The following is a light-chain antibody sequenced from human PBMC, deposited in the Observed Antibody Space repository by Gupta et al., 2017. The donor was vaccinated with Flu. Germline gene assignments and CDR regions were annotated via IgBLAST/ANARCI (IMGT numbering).Light chain of an antibody. V-gene: IGKV3-20*01. CDR2: AAS. J-gene: IGKJ2*01. CDR1: QSVSSSY. Sequence: EIVLTQSPGTLSLSPGERATLSCRASQSVSSSYLAWYQQKPGQSPRLLIYAASRRATGIPDRFSGGGSGTDFTLTVSRLEPEDSAVYYCQQDGDSPGTVGQGTKLQIK. CDR3: QQDGDSPGT.